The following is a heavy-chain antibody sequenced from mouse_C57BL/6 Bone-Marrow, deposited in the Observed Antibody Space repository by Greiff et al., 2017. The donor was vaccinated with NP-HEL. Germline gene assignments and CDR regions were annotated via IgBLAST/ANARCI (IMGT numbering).Heavy chain of an antibody. D-gene: IGHD1-1*01. CDR3: ARQDSYYGSSHWYFDV. CDR1: GFTFSSYG. CDR2: ISSGGSYT. J-gene: IGHJ1*03. V-gene: IGHV5-6*01. Sequence: VQLKESGRDLVKPGGSLKLSCAASGFTFSSYGMSWVRQTPDKRLEWVATISSGGSYTYYPDSVKGRFTISRDNAKNTLYLQMSSLKSEDTAMYYCARQDSYYGSSHWYFDVWGTGTTVTVSS.